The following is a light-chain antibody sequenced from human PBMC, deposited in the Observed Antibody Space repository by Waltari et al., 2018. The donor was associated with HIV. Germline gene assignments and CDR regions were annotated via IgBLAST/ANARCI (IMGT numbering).Light chain of an antibody. Sequence: QSALTQPASVSGSPGQSITISCTGTSSDVGTYNLVSWYQQRPGKAPKLIISEVSQRPAGVSNHFSGSKSANPASLTIAGLQAEDGADYYCCSYAGSTNWVFGGGTKLTVL. CDR3: CSYAGSTNWV. CDR2: EVS. V-gene: IGLV2-23*02. J-gene: IGLJ3*02. CDR1: SSDVGTYNL.